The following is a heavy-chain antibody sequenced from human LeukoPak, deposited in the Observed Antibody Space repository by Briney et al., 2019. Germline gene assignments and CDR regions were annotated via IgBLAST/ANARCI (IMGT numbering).Heavy chain of an antibody. V-gene: IGHV3-23*01. CDR1: GFTFSSYA. D-gene: IGHD1-26*01. CDR2: ISGSGGST. Sequence: GGSLRLSCAASGFTFSSYAMSWVRQAPGKGLEWVSAISGSGGSTYYADPVKGRFTISGDNSKNTLYLQMNSLRAEDTAVYYCAGQSGASDYWGQGTLVTVSS. J-gene: IGHJ4*02. CDR3: AGQSGASDY.